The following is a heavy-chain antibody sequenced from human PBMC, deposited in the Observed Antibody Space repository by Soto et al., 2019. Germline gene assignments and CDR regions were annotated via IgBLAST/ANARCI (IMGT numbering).Heavy chain of an antibody. CDR1: GFTIGSYG. Sequence: QVLLVESGGVVVQPGTSLRLSCAASGFTIGSYGMHWVRQAPGKGLEWVAGLWYDGDDKYYGDSVKGRITISRDNSRNTPYLQMNSLRAEDTAVYYCVRGPYYGLYYFDSWGQGTLVTVSS. J-gene: IGHJ4*02. CDR2: LWYDGDDK. CDR3: VRGPYYGLYYFDS. D-gene: IGHD3-10*01. V-gene: IGHV3-33*01.